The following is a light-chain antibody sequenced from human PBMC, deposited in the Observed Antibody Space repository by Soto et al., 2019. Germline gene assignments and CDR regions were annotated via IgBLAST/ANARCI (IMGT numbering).Light chain of an antibody. CDR1: SSNIGAGYD. V-gene: IGLV1-40*01. CDR3: WSYDSSLSGFCV. J-gene: IGLJ1*01. Sequence: QSVLTQPPSVSGAPGQRVTISCTGSSSNIGAGYDVHWYQQLPGTAPKLLIYGNSNRPSGVPDRFSGSKSGTSASLAITGLQAGDEADYYCWSYDSSLSGFCVFGTGTKVTVL. CDR2: GNS.